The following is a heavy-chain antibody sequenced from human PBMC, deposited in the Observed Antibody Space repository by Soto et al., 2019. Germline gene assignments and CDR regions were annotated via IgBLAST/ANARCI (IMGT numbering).Heavy chain of an antibody. CDR1: GYTFTSYG. J-gene: IGHJ6*02. D-gene: IGHD6-19*01. CDR3: ASNRQWPNYYYYGMDV. CDR2: ISAYNGNT. V-gene: IGHV1-18*01. Sequence: QVQLVQSGAEVKKPGASVKVSCKASGYTFTSYGISWVRQAPGQGLEWMGWISAYNGNTNYAQKLQGRVTMTTDTATSTAYMELWSLRSDDTAVYYCASNRQWPNYYYYGMDVWGQGTTVTVSS.